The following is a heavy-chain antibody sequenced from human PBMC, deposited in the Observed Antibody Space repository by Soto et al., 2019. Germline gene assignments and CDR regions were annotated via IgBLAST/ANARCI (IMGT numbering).Heavy chain of an antibody. Sequence: GGSLRLSCAASGFTFSSYGMHWVRQAPGKGLEWVAVIWYDGSNKYYADSVKGRFTISRDNSKNTLYLQMNSLRAEDTAVYYCARENYGSGSYRVPYYYGMDVWGRGTTVTVSS. CDR1: GFTFSSYG. CDR2: IWYDGSNK. D-gene: IGHD3-10*01. V-gene: IGHV3-33*01. CDR3: ARENYGSGSYRVPYYYGMDV. J-gene: IGHJ6*02.